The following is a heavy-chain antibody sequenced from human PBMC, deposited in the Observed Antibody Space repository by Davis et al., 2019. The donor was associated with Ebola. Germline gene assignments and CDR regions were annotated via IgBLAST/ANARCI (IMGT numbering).Heavy chain of an antibody. CDR1: GYTFTNYF. J-gene: IGHJ5*02. V-gene: IGHV1-2*02. D-gene: IGHD2-15*01. CDR3: ARDVCGRGCASHWCDP. CDR2: ISPKSGGT. Sequence: ASVTVSCKASGYTFTNYFIHWVRQAPGQGLEWMGWISPKSGGTNYAQQFQARVTMTRDTSISTVYMELSRLTSDDTAVYYCARDVCGRGCASHWCDPWGQGTLVTVSS.